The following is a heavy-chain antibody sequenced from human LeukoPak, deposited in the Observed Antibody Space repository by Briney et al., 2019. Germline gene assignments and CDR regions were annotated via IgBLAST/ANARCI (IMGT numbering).Heavy chain of an antibody. CDR1: GFTFSSYG. CDR2: ISYDGSNK. CDR3: AKDHSSGWFDY. Sequence: GSLRLSCAASGFTFSSYGMHWVRQAPGKGLGGVAVISYDGSNKYYADSVKGRFTISRDNSKNTLYLQMNSLRAEDTAVYYCAKDHSSGWFDYWGQGTLVTVSS. D-gene: IGHD6-19*01. V-gene: IGHV3-30*18. J-gene: IGHJ4*02.